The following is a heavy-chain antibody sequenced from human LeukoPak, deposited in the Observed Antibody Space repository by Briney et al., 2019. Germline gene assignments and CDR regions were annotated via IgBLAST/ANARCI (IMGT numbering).Heavy chain of an antibody. CDR2: ISNDGRTK. Sequence: GGSLRLSCGASGFTFSSYGLHWVRQVPGKGLEWVAVISNDGRTKYYADSVKGRFTISRDNSENTLYLQMNSLRTEDTAMYYCARDLFAMTQWEQLGYWGQGTLVTVSS. D-gene: IGHD1-26*01. CDR3: ARDLFAMTQWEQLGY. CDR1: GFTFSSYG. J-gene: IGHJ4*02. V-gene: IGHV3-30*03.